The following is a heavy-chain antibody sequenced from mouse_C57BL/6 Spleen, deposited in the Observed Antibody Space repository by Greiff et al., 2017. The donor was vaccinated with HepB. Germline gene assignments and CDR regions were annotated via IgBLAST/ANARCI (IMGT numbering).Heavy chain of an antibody. CDR3: ASRYSNFYYAMDY. V-gene: IGHV1-55*01. Sequence: QVQLQQSGAELVKPGASVKMSCKASGYTFTSYWITWVKQRPGQGLEWIGDIYPGSGSTNYNEKFKSKATLTVDTSSSTAYMQLSSLTSEDSAVYYCASRYSNFYYAMDYWGQGTSVTVSS. D-gene: IGHD2-5*01. CDR2: IYPGSGST. CDR1: GYTFTSYW. J-gene: IGHJ4*01.